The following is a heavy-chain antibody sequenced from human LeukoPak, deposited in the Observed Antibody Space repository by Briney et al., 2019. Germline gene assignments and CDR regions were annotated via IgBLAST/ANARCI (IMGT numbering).Heavy chain of an antibody. CDR1: GGSISSNSYY. Sequence: TSETLSLTCTVSGGSISSNSYYWGWIRQPPGKELEWIGSVYYSGGTYYNPSLKSRVTISVDTSKNQFSLKLSSVTAADTAVYYCARDGPVFGAFDYWGQGTLVTVSS. V-gene: IGHV4-39*02. CDR3: ARDGPVFGAFDY. D-gene: IGHD3-16*01. J-gene: IGHJ4*02. CDR2: VYYSGGT.